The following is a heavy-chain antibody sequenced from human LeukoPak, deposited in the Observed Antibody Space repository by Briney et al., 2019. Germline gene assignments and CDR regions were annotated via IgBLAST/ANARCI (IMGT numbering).Heavy chain of an antibody. D-gene: IGHD2-15*01. CDR1: GYTFTGYY. CDR2: INPNSGGT. V-gene: IGHV1-2*06. J-gene: IGHJ4*02. Sequence: ASVKVSCKASGYTFTGYYMHWVRQAPGQGLEWMGRINPNSGGTNYAQKFQGRVTMTRDTSISTAYMELSRLRSDDTAVYYCARDSVKSGYCSGGSCYSYWGQGTLVTVSS. CDR3: ARDSVKSGYCSGGSCYSY.